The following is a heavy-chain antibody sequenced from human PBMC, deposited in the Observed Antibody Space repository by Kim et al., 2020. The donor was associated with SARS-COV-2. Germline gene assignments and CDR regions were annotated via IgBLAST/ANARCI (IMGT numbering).Heavy chain of an antibody. CDR3: ARLDVWFGELLTYFDY. CDR1: GGSISSSSYY. Sequence: SETLSLTCTVSGGSISSSSYYWGWIRQPPGKGLEWIGSIYYSGSTYYNPSLKSRVTISVDTPKNQFSLKLSSVTAADTAVYYCARLDVWFGELLTYFDYWGQGTLVTVSS. J-gene: IGHJ4*02. V-gene: IGHV4-39*01. D-gene: IGHD3-10*01. CDR2: IYYSGST.